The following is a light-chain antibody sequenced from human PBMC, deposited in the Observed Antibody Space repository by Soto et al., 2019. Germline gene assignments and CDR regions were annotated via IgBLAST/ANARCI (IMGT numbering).Light chain of an antibody. CDR2: KAS. CDR1: QSISSW. Sequence: DIQMTQSPSTLSASVGDRVTITCRASQSISSWLAWYQQKPGKAPKLLIYKASSLESGVPSTFSGSGSGSEFILTISSLQPDDVAPYYCKQYNSYFRTFGQGAKVAIK. J-gene: IGKJ1*01. V-gene: IGKV1-5*03. CDR3: KQYNSYFRT.